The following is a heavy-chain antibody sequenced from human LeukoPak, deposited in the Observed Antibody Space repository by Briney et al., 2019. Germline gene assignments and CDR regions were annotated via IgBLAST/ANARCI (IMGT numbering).Heavy chain of an antibody. CDR2: VRHDGDT. V-gene: IGHV4-34*01. D-gene: IGHD2-8*01. Sequence: SETLSLTCAVYGGSFNTHYWTWIRQSPDKGLEWIGEVRHDGDTNDNPSLRSRVAMSVDASKNQFSLKLTSVTAADTAVYFCARGPVALPNDRLSLFFDFWGQGNLVTVSS. J-gene: IGHJ4*02. CDR1: GGSFNTHY. CDR3: ARGPVALPNDRLSLFFDF.